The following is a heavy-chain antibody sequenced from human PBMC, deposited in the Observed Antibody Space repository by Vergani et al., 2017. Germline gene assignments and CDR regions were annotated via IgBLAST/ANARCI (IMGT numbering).Heavy chain of an antibody. D-gene: IGHD5-12*01. CDR3: ARDLTRYSTASRTYFDY. Sequence: EVQLVESGGGLVKPGDSPRLSCVASGFTFGSYSMIWVRQAPGKGLEWVSSISSGSSYIYYADSVKGRFTISRDNAKNSLYLQMNSLRAEDTAVYYCARDLTRYSTASRTYFDYWGQGTLVTVSS. CDR1: GFTFGSYS. V-gene: IGHV3-21*01. J-gene: IGHJ4*02. CDR2: ISSGSSYI.